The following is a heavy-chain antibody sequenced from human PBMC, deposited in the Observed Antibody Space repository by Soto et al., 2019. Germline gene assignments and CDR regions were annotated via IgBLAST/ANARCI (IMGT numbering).Heavy chain of an antibody. CDR3: TTDIDFWNRPFDAFDI. V-gene: IGHV3-15*01. D-gene: IGHD3-3*01. CDR2: IKSKTDGGTT. Sequence: GGSLRLSSAASGFTFSNAWMSRVRQAPGKGLEWVGRIKSKTDGGTTDYAAPVKGRFTISRDDSKNTLYLQMNSLKTEDTAVYYCTTDIDFWNRPFDAFDIWGQGTMVTVSS. J-gene: IGHJ3*02. CDR1: GFTFSNAW.